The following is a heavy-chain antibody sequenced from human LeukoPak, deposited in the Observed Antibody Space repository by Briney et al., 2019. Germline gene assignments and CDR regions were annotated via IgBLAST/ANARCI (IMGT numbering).Heavy chain of an antibody. CDR2: IYYSGST. CDR1: GGSISSSSYY. V-gene: IGHV4-39*07. D-gene: IGHD4-17*01. CDR3: ARSPLDYGDYAWFDP. J-gene: IGHJ5*02. Sequence: SETLSLTCTVSGGSISSSSYYWGWIRQPPGKGLEWIGSIYYSGSTYYNPSLKSRVTISVDTSKNQFSLKLSSVTAADTAVYYCARSPLDYGDYAWFDPWGQGTLVTVSS.